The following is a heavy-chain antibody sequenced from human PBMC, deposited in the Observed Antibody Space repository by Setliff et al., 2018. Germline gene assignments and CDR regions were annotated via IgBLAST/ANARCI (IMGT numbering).Heavy chain of an antibody. CDR3: ARDPSYYGSGSYYNRYNWFDP. Sequence: PSETLSLTCTVSGGSISSGNYYWGWIRQPPGKGLEWIGSIYYSGSTYYNPSLKSRITISVDTSKNQFSLKLSSVTAADTAAYYCARDPSYYGSGSYYNRYNWFDPWGQGTLVTVSS. CDR2: IYYSGST. V-gene: IGHV4-39*02. D-gene: IGHD3-10*01. CDR1: GGSISSGNYY. J-gene: IGHJ5*02.